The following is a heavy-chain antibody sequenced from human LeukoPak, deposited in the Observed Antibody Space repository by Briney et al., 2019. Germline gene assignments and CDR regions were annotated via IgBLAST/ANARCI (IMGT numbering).Heavy chain of an antibody. CDR2: IVGSGSNT. CDR1: GFTFSNYA. Sequence: PGGSLRLSCAASGFTFSNYAMSWVRQAPGKGLEWVSAIVGSGSNTYYADSVKVRFTISRDNPKNTLYLQMNSLRAEDTAVYYCAKWGDYDILTGYYDSDYWGQGTLVTVSS. V-gene: IGHV3-23*01. J-gene: IGHJ4*02. D-gene: IGHD3-9*01. CDR3: AKWGDYDILTGYYDSDY.